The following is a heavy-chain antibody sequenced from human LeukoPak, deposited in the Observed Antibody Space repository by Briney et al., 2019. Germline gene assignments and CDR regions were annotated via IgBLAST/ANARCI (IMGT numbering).Heavy chain of an antibody. CDR2: ISSSSYI. D-gene: IGHD3-3*01. V-gene: IGHV3-21*01. CDR1: GFTFSSYS. J-gene: IGHJ3*02. Sequence: GGSLRLSCAASGFTFSSYSMNWVRQAPGKGLEWVSSISSSSYIYYADSVKGRFTISRDNAKNSLYLQMNSLRAEDTAVYYCARGMSGYYTNDAFDIWGQGTMVTVSS. CDR3: ARGMSGYYTNDAFDI.